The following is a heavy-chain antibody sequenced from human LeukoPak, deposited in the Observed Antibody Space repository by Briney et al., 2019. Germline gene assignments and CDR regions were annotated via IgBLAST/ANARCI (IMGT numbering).Heavy chain of an antibody. CDR2: ISHDGSNK. J-gene: IGHJ5*02. CDR1: GFTFSSYD. Sequence: PGRSLRLSCAASGFTFSSYDMHWVRQAPGKGLEWVAAISHDGSNKYYADSVKGRFTISRDKSKNTLDLQMNSLRAEDTAVYYCAKDGSITAAGGFDPWGQGTLVTVSS. CDR3: AKDGSITAAGGFDP. D-gene: IGHD6-13*01. V-gene: IGHV3-30*18.